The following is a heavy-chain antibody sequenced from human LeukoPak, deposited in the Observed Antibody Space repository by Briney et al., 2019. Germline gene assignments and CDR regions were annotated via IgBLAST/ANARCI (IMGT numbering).Heavy chain of an antibody. CDR2: IYYSGST. Sequence: SETLSLTCTVSSGSISSSSYYWSWIRQPPGKGLEWIGSIYYSGSTYYNPSLKSRVTISVDTSKNQFSLKLSSVTAADTAVYYCAGGGYCGGGSCYPPLSLDYWGQGTLVTVSS. J-gene: IGHJ4*02. D-gene: IGHD2-15*01. CDR3: AGGGYCGGGSCYPPLSLDY. CDR1: SGSISSSSYY. V-gene: IGHV4-39*07.